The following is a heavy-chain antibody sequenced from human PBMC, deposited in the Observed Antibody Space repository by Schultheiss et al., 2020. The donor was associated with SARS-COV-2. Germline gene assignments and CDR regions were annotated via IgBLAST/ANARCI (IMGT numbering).Heavy chain of an antibody. D-gene: IGHD3-22*01. CDR3: ARDPRTYYYDSSGYYFDY. CDR2: INPSGGST. V-gene: IGHV1-46*01. CDR1: GYTFTSYY. Sequence: ASVKVSCKASGYTFTSYYMHWVRQAPGQGLEWMGIINPSGGSTSYAQKFQGRVTMTRDTSTSTVYMELSSLRSEDTAVYYCARDPRTYYYDSSGYYFDYWGQGTLVTVSS. J-gene: IGHJ4*02.